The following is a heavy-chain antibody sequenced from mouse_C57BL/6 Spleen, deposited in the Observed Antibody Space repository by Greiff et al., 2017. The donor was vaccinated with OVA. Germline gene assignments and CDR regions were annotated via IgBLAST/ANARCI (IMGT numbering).Heavy chain of an antibody. CDR1: GYTFTSYW. D-gene: IGHD2-2*01. Sequence: QVQLQQPGAELVKPGASVKLSCKASGYTFTSYWMHWVKQRPGQGLEWIGMIHPNSGSTNYNEKFKSKATLTVDKSSSTAYMQLSSLTSEDSAVYYCARSPMVTTKEDFDYWGQGTTLTVSS. CDR3: ARSPMVTTKEDFDY. CDR2: IHPNSGST. J-gene: IGHJ2*01. V-gene: IGHV1-64*01.